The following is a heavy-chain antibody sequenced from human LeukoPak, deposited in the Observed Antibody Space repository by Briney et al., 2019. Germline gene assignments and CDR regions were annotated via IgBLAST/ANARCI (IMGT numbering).Heavy chain of an antibody. CDR2: ISGSGGST. CDR3: AKGLSSSWSSH. Sequence: GGSLRLSCAASGFTVSNSYVSWVRQAPGKGLERVSAISGSGGSTYYADSVKGRFTISRDNSKNTLYLQMNSLRAEDTAVYYCAKGLSSSWSSHWGQGTLVTVSS. V-gene: IGHV3-23*01. D-gene: IGHD6-13*01. J-gene: IGHJ4*02. CDR1: GFTVSNSY.